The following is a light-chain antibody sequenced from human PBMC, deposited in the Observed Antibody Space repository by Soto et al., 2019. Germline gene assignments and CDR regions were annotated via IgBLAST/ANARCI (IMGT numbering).Light chain of an antibody. V-gene: IGKV1-39*01. CDR1: QSISSY. Sequence: DIQITQSPSSLSASVGDRVIITCRASQSISSYLNWYQQKPGKIPKLLIYAASRLQSGVPSRFSGSGSGTDFTLTISSLQPEDFATYYCQQSYSTPTFGQGTKVDIK. CDR3: QQSYSTPT. J-gene: IGKJ1*01. CDR2: AAS.